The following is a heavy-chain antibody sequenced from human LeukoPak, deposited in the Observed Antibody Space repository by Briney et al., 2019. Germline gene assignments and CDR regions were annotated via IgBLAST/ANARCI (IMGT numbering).Heavy chain of an antibody. V-gene: IGHV3-20*04. CDR1: GFTFDDYG. D-gene: IGHD5-24*01. Sequence: PGGSLRLSCAASGFTFDDYGMSWVRQAPGKGLEWVSGINWNGGSTGYADSVKGRFTISRDNAKNSLYLQMNSLRADDTALYYCARVGEDVEMTPIPLDYWGQGTLVTVSS. CDR2: INWNGGST. J-gene: IGHJ4*02. CDR3: ARVGEDVEMTPIPLDY.